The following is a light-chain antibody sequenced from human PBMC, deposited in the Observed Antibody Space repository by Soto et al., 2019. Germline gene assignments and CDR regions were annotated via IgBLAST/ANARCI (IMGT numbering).Light chain of an antibody. V-gene: IGKV3-20*01. Sequence: EIVLTQSPGTLSLSPGERATLSCRGSQRVSSNYLAWYQQKPGQAPRLLIYGVSRRATGIPDRFSGSGSGADFTLTISRLEPEDFAVYFCQHYGSSPWTFGQGTKVEIK. CDR1: QRVSSNY. J-gene: IGKJ1*01. CDR3: QHYGSSPWT. CDR2: GVS.